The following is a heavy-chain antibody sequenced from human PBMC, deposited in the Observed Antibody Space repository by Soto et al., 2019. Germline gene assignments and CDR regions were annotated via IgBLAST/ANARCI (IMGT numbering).Heavy chain of an antibody. J-gene: IGHJ3*02. CDR3: ARERVLLWFGELLSDAFDI. V-gene: IGHV4-31*03. CDR2: IYYSGST. Sequence: PSETLSLTCTVSGGSISSGGYYWSWIRQHPGKGLEWIGYIYYSGSTYYNPSLKSRVTISVDTSKNQFSLKLSSVTAADTAVYYCARERVLLWFGELLSDAFDIWGQGTMVTVS. D-gene: IGHD3-10*01. CDR1: GGSISSGGYY.